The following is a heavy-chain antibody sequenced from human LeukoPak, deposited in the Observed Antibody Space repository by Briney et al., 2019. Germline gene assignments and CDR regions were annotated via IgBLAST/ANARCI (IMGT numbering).Heavy chain of an antibody. CDR1: GYTLTELS. J-gene: IGHJ6*02. V-gene: IGHV1-24*01. Sequence: ASVKVSCKVSGYTLTELSMHWVRQAPGKGLEWMGGFDPEDGETIYAQKFQGRVTMTEDTSTDTAYMELNSLRAEDTAVYYCARERIYFGSGGDLTDARLFYYYGMDVWGQGTTVTVSS. CDR3: ARERIYFGSGGDLTDARLFYYYGMDV. D-gene: IGHD3-10*01. CDR2: FDPEDGET.